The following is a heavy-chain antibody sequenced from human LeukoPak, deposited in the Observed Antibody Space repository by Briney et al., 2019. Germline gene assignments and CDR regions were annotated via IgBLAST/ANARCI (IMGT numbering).Heavy chain of an antibody. CDR1: GYSFTSYW. CDR3: ARQSREPAAMGNWFDP. D-gene: IGHD2-2*01. V-gene: IGHV5-51*01. CDR2: IYPGDSDT. J-gene: IGHJ5*02. Sequence: GESLKISCKGSGYSFTSYWIGRVRQMPGKGLEWMGIIYPGDSDTRYSPSFQGQVTIPADKSISTAYLQWSSLKASDTAMYYCARQSREPAAMGNWFDPWGQGTLVTVSS.